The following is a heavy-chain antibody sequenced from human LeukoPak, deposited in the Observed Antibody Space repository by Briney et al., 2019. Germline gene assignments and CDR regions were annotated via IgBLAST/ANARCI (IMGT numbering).Heavy chain of an antibody. Sequence: SVKVSCKASGGTFSSYAISWVRQAPGQGLEWMGGIIPIFGTANYAQKFQGRVTITADESTSTAYMELSSLRSEDTAIYYCARVGSVSPGHYDYWGQGTLVTVSS. CDR3: ARVGSVSPGHYDY. V-gene: IGHV1-69*01. D-gene: IGHD6-19*01. J-gene: IGHJ4*02. CDR1: GGTFSSYA. CDR2: IIPIFGTA.